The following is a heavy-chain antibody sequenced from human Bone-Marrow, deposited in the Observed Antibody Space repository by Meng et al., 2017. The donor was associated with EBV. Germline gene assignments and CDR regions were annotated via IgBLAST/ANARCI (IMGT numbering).Heavy chain of an antibody. V-gene: IGHV1-18*01. J-gene: IGHJ4*02. CDR2: IHGYSANT. D-gene: IGHD3-10*01. CDR1: GYTFSSFT. Sequence: VHSGGEGQNTGGAVRASCNISGYTFSSFTLNWVRQVPGQGFEWVGWIHGYSANTHYAQKFHGRVNMSTDTSTDTSYMELKNLRPDDTAIYYCVRFSNYVLDHWGQGTLVTVSS. CDR3: VRFSNYVLDH.